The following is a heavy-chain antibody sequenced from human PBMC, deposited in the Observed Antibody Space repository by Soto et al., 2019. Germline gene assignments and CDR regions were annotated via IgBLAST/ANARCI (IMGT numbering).Heavy chain of an antibody. V-gene: IGHV1-69*13. J-gene: IGHJ4*02. CDR3: ARDMGFGLSDY. CDR1: GSTFSSYA. D-gene: IGHD3-10*01. CDR2: IIPIFGTA. Sequence: GASVKVSWKASGSTFSSYAISWGRQAPGQGLEWMGGIIPIFGTANYAQKFQGRVTITADESTSTAYMELSSLRSEDTAVYYCARDMGFGLSDYWGQGTLVTVSS.